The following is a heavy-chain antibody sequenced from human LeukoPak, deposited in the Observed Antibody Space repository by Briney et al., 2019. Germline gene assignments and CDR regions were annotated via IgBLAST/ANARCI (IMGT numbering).Heavy chain of an antibody. CDR2: TYPGDSDT. CDR3: ARQNDFRLDY. J-gene: IGHJ4*02. V-gene: IGHV5-51*01. D-gene: IGHD1-1*01. CDR1: GYTFSSYW. Sequence: GESLRISCKGSGYTFSSYWIGWVRQMPGKGLEWMGITYPGDSDTRYSPSLQGQVTISVDTSIGTACLQWSSLKASDTAIYYCARQNDFRLDYWGQGTLVTVSS.